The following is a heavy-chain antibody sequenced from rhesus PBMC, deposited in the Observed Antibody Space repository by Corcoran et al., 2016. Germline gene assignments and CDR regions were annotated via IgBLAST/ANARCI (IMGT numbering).Heavy chain of an antibody. D-gene: IGHD4-23*01. CDR2: ITYSGST. CDR3: AREGFRIQQKYYYGLDS. Sequence: QVQLQESGPGLVKPSETLSLTCAVSGGSISSGYYYWSWIHQPPGKGLEWIGYITYSGSTSYNPSLKGRVTISRDTSKNQFSLKLSSVTAADTAVYYCAREGFRIQQKYYYGLDSWGQGVVVTVSS. V-gene: IGHV4-122*02. CDR1: GGSISSGYYY. J-gene: IGHJ6*01.